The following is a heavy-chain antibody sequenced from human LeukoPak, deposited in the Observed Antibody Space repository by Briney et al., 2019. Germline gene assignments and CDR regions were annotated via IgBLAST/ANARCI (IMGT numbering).Heavy chain of an antibody. D-gene: IGHD5/OR15-5a*01. J-gene: IGHJ5*02. V-gene: IGHV1-18*01. CDR1: GYTFTSYG. CDR3: ARVNIMFMTPLFDP. CDR2: ISAYNGNT. Sequence: ASVKVPCKASGYTFTSYGISWVRQAPGQGLEWMGWISAYNGNTNYAQKLQGRVTMTTDTSTSTAYMELRSLRSDDTAVYYCARVNIMFMTPLFDPWGQGTLVTVSS.